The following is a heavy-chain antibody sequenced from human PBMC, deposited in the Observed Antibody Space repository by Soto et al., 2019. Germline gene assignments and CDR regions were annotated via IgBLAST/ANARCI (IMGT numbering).Heavy chain of an antibody. Sequence: ASVKVSCKASGGTFSSYTISWVRQAPGQGLEWMGRIIPILGIANYAQKFQGRVTITADKSTSTAYMELSSLRSEDTAVYYCARVQVGSTPAARVDWFDPWGQGTLVTVSS. J-gene: IGHJ5*02. CDR1: GGTFSSYT. CDR3: ARVQVGSTPAARVDWFDP. V-gene: IGHV1-69*02. D-gene: IGHD2-2*01. CDR2: IIPILGIA.